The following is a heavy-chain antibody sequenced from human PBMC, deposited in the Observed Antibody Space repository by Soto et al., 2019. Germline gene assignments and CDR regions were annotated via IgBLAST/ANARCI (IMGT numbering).Heavy chain of an antibody. J-gene: IGHJ4*02. D-gene: IGHD5-12*01. CDR2: ISTSTGNT. CDR1: GYTFTTFG. Sequence: QVQLVQSGGEVKKPGASVKVSCKASGYTFTTFGITWVRQAPGQGLEWMGWISTSTGNTNYAQKLQDRVTLTTDTSTRTAYLELRSLTSDDTAVYYCARSPRVIVAAKGTLDYWGQETLVTVSS. CDR3: ARSPRVIVAAKGTLDY. V-gene: IGHV1-18*04.